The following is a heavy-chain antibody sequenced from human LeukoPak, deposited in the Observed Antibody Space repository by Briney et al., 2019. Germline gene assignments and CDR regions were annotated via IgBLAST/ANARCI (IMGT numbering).Heavy chain of an antibody. J-gene: IGHJ4*02. CDR1: GFTFSDYY. CDR3: ARDRDWGSVNNFDY. V-gene: IGHV3-11*01. CDR2: ISSSGSTI. D-gene: IGHD7-27*01. Sequence: GGSLRLSCAASGFTFSDYYMSWIRQAPWKGLEWVSYISSSGSTIYYADSVKGRFTISRDNAKNSLYLQMNSLRAEDTAVYYCARDRDWGSVNNFDYWGQGTLVTVSS.